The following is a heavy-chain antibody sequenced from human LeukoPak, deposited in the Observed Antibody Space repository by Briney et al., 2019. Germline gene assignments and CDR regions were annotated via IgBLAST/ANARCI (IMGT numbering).Heavy chain of an antibody. CDR1: GYTFTGYY. D-gene: IGHD4-17*01. CDR2: INPNSGGT. J-gene: IGHJ6*03. CDR3: ARGPTVTDYYYYYMDV. Sequence: ASVKVSCKASGYTFTGYYMHWVRQAPGQGLEWMGWINPNSGGTNYAQKFQGRVTMTRDTSISTAYMELRSLRSDDTAVYYCARGPTVTDYYYYYMDVWGKGTTVTISS. V-gene: IGHV1-2*02.